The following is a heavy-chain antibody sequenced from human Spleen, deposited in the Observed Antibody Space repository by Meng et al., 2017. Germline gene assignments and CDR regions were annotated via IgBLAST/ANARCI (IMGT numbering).Heavy chain of an antibody. CDR2: IRSKAYGGTT. CDR3: TQAYCGGDCYSNRVDAFDI. J-gene: IGHJ3*02. V-gene: IGHV3-49*03. Sequence: GGSLRLSCTASGFTFGDYAMSWFRQAPGKGLEWVGFIRSKAYGGTTEYAASVKGRFTISRDDSKSIAYLQMNSLKTEDTAVYYCTQAYCGGDCYSNRVDAFDIWGQGTMVTVSS. CDR1: GFTFGDYA. D-gene: IGHD2-21*02.